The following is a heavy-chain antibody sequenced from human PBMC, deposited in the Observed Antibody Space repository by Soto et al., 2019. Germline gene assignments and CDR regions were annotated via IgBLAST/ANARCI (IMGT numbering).Heavy chain of an antibody. V-gene: IGHV1-18*01. CDR2: ISAYNGNT. J-gene: IGHJ4*02. D-gene: IGHD6-13*01. CDR1: GYTFTSYG. CDR3: ARDLGVSSSWYLSGVY. Sequence: GASVKVSCKASGYTFTSYGISWVRQAPGQGLEWMGWISAYNGNTNYAQKLQGRVTMTTDTSTSTAYMELRSLRSDDTAVYYCARDLGVSSSWYLSGVYWGQGTLVTVSS.